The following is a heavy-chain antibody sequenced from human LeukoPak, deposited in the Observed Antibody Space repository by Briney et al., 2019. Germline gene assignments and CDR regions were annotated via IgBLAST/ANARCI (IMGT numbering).Heavy chain of an antibody. CDR2: ISSSGSAI. Sequence: GGSLRLSCSASGFTFSDYYMSWIRQAPGKGLEWVSYISSSGSAIYYADSVKGRFTISRDNAKNSLYLQMNSLRAEDTAVYFCAKRGVVIRVILVGFHKEAYYFDSWGQGALVTVSS. CDR3: AKRGVVIRVILVGFHKEAYYFDS. CDR1: GFTFSDYY. D-gene: IGHD3-22*01. V-gene: IGHV3-11*01. J-gene: IGHJ4*02.